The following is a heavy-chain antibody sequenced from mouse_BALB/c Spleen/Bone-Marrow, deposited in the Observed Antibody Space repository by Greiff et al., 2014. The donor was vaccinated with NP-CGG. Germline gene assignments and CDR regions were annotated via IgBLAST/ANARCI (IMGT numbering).Heavy chain of an antibody. CDR1: GYTFTSYW. Sequence: VQLVESGAELVRPGTPVKLSCKAPGYTFTSYWMNWVKQRPGRGLEWIGRIDPSDSETHYNQKFKDKATLTVDKSSSTAYIQLSSLTSEDSAVYYCARWGAYFDYWGQGTTLTVSS. V-gene: IGHV1-61*01. CDR3: ARWGAYFDY. CDR2: IDPSDSET. J-gene: IGHJ2*01.